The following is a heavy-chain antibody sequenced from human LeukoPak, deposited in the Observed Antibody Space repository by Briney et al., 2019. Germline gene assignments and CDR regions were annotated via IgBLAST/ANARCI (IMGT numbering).Heavy chain of an antibody. V-gene: IGHV3-11*01. Sequence: GGSLRLSCAASGFTFSDYYMSWIRQPPGKGLEWVSYISWSGAPIYHADCVRGRFTVSRDHANNSLYLQMDSLSAADTAVYYCASLRGVNRWGQGTLVTVSS. CDR3: ASLRGVNR. J-gene: IGHJ1*01. CDR1: GFTFSDYY. D-gene: IGHD3-10*01. CDR2: ISWSGAPI.